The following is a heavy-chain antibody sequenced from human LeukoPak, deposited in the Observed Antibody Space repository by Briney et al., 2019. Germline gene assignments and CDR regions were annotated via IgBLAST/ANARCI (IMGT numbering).Heavy chain of an antibody. CDR3: ARDYSGTNSWQDY. V-gene: IGHV3-30*04. CDR1: GFTFRSYA. CDR2: ISYDGSNK. Sequence: GGSLRLSCAASGFTFRSYAMHWVRQAPGKGLEWVAVISYDGSNKYYADSVKGRFTISRDNSKNTLYLQMDSLRAEDTAVYYCARDYSGTNSWQDYWGQGTLVTVSS. J-gene: IGHJ4*02. D-gene: IGHD1-26*01.